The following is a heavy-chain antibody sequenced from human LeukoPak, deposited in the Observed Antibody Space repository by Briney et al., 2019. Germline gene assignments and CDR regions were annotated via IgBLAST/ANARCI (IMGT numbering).Heavy chain of an antibody. CDR1: GGSISSSSYY. Sequence: SETLSLTCTVSGGSISSSSYYWGWIRQPPGKGLEWIGSIYYSGSTYYNPSLKSRVTISVDTSKNQFSLKLSSVTAADTAVYYCARGFSVLRFLEWSLDSDYWGQGTLVTVSS. CDR2: IYYSGST. D-gene: IGHD3-3*01. V-gene: IGHV4-39*07. J-gene: IGHJ4*02. CDR3: ARGFSVLRFLEWSLDSDY.